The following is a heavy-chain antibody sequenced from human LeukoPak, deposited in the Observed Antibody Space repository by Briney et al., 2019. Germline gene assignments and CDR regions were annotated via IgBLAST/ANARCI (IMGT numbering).Heavy chain of an antibody. J-gene: IGHJ4*02. CDR2: ISGSGGST. CDR1: GFTFSSYA. CDR3: AKDPRYNSSSLLDY. V-gene: IGHV3-23*01. Sequence: GGSLRLSCAASGFTFSSYAMSWVRQAPGKGLEWVSAISGSGGSTYYADSVKGRFTISRDNSKNTLYLQMNSLRAEDTAVYYCAKDPRYNSSSLLDYWGQGTLVTVSS. D-gene: IGHD6-6*01.